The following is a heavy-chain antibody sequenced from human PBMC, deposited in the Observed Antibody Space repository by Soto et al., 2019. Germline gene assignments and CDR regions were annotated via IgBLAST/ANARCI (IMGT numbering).Heavy chain of an antibody. CDR3: ARGTGRELSTYYGMDV. Sequence: GGSLRLSCAASGFTFRDYYMSWIRQAPGKGLEWVSYISSSGSTIYYADSVKGRLTISRDHAKTSLYLQMNSLRSEDTGVYSCARGTGRELSTYYGMDVGGQGTTVTVSS. J-gene: IGHJ6*02. CDR2: ISSSGSTI. CDR1: GFTFRDYY. D-gene: IGHD1-7*01. V-gene: IGHV3-11*01.